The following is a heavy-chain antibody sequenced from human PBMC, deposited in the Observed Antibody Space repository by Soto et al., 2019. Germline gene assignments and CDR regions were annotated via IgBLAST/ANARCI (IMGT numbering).Heavy chain of an antibody. CDR3: ARVGTNQGGFDY. Sequence: EVQLVESGGGLVQPGGSLRLSCAASGFTFSSYSMNWVRQAPGKGLEWASYISSSSSTIYYADSVKGRFTISRDNAKNSLDLQMNSLRDEDTAVYYCARVGTNQGGFDYWCQGTLVTVSS. J-gene: IGHJ4*02. D-gene: IGHD7-27*01. CDR1: GFTFSSYS. CDR2: ISSSSSTI. V-gene: IGHV3-48*02.